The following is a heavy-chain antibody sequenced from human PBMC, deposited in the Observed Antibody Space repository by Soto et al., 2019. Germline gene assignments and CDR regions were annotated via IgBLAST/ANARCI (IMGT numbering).Heavy chain of an antibody. J-gene: IGHJ6*02. V-gene: IGHV1-18*01. CDR1: GYTFTNYG. Sequence: QVQLVQSGAEVKKPGASVKVSCKASGYTFTNYGIIWVRQAPGQGLEWMGWISAYNGNTNYAQKLQGRVTMTTDTSTTTAYMELRSLRSDDTAVYYCASSYYGSGTPYYYGMYVWGQGTTVTVSS. CDR2: ISAYNGNT. CDR3: ASSYYGSGTPYYYGMYV. D-gene: IGHD3-10*01.